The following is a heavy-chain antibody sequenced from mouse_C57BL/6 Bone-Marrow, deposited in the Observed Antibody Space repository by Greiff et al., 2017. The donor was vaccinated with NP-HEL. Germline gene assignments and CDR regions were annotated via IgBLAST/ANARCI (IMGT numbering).Heavy chain of an antibody. Sequence: VQLQQSDAELVKPGASVKISCKVSGYTFTDHTIHWMKQRPEQGLEWIGYIYPRDGSTTYNEKFKGKATLTADKSSSTAYMQLNSLTSEDSAVYFCARHLYYGSSYTAWFAYWGQGTLVTVSA. CDR2: IYPRDGST. CDR3: ARHLYYGSSYTAWFAY. CDR1: GYTFTDHT. V-gene: IGHV1-78*01. D-gene: IGHD1-1*01. J-gene: IGHJ3*01.